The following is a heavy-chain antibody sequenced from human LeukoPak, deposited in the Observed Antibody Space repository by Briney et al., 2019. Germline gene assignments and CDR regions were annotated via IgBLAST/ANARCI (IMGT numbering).Heavy chain of an antibody. D-gene: IGHD2/OR15-2a*01. CDR3: ARVTYAVPDY. V-gene: IGHV3-48*03. Sequence: GGSLRFSCAASGFTFSSYEMNWVRQAPGKGLEWVSYISSSGKNIYFADSVKGRFTISRDNAKNSLFLQMNSLRAEDTAVYYCARVTYAVPDYWGQGTLVAVSS. CDR1: GFTFSSYE. J-gene: IGHJ4*02. CDR2: ISSSGKNI.